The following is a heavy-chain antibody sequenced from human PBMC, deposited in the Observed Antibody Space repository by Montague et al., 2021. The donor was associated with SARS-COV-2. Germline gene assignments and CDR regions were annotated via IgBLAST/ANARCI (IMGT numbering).Heavy chain of an antibody. J-gene: IGHJ4*02. CDR3: ARHRITIFLGRMFDY. V-gene: IGHV4-39*01. CDR2: NYYSGSX. CDR1: GGSIRSSSYY. D-gene: IGHD3-9*01. Sequence: SETLSLTCTVSGGSIRSSSYYWVWNRQPPGKGLVWIGSNYYSGSXYYNPSLKIRVTISADTSQNQFSLKLSSVTAADMAVYYCARHRITIFLGRMFDYWGQGTLVTVSS.